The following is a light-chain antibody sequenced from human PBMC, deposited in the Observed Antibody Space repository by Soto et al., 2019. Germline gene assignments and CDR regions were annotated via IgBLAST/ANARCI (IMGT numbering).Light chain of an antibody. J-gene: IGKJ4*01. Sequence: DIQMTQSPSTLSASVGYRVTITCRASQSISSWLAWYQQKPGKAPKLPIYDASNLETGVPSRFSGSGSGTAFTLTISSLQPEDFATYYCLQYNSYPFNFGGGTKVDIK. CDR1: QSISSW. CDR2: DAS. V-gene: IGKV1-5*01. CDR3: LQYNSYPFN.